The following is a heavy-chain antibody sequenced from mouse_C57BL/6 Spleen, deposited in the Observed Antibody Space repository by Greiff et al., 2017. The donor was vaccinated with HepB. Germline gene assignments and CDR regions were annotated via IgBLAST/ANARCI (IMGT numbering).Heavy chain of an antibody. CDR1: GFTFSDYY. CDR2: INYDGSST. D-gene: IGHD3-2*02. J-gene: IGHJ4*01. Sequence: EVKLVESEGGLVQPGSSMKLSCTASGFTFSDYYMAWVRQVPEKGLEWVANINYDGSSTYYLDSLKSRFIISRDNAKNILYLQMSSLKSEDTATYYCARDGSSGYVWAMDYWGQGTSVTVSS. CDR3: ARDGSSGYVWAMDY. V-gene: IGHV5-16*01.